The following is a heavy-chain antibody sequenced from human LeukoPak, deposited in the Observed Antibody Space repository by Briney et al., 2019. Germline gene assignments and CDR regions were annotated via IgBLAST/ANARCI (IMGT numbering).Heavy chain of an antibody. J-gene: IGHJ4*02. CDR1: GYTFTSYG. D-gene: IGHD2-2*01. CDR2: ISGYNGNI. V-gene: IGHV1-18*01. CDR3: ARERPGSSTELFDY. Sequence: ASVKVSCKASGYTFTSYGITWVRQAPGQGLEWMGWISGYNGNIKYAQKFQGRVTMTRDTSISTAYMELSRLRSDDTAVYYCARERPGSSTELFDYWGQGTLVTVSS.